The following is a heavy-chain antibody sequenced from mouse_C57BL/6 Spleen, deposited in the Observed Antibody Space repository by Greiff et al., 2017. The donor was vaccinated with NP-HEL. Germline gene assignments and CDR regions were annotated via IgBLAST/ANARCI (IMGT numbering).Heavy chain of an antibody. J-gene: IGHJ4*01. Sequence: QVQLQQSGAELVRPGASVTLSCKASGYTFTDYEMHWVKQTPVHGLEWIGAIDPETGGTAYNQKFKGKAILTADKSSSTAYMELRSLTSEDSAVYYCTRDFYGSSPYAMDYWVQGTSVTVSS. CDR2: IDPETGGT. CDR1: GYTFTDYE. CDR3: TRDFYGSSPYAMDY. V-gene: IGHV1-15*01. D-gene: IGHD1-1*01.